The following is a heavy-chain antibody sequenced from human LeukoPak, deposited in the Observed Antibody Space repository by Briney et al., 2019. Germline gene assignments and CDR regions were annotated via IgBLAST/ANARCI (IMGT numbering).Heavy chain of an antibody. CDR1: GFTFTSYA. V-gene: IGHV3-23*01. J-gene: IGHJ3*02. Sequence: GGSLRLSCAASGFTFTSYAMSWVRQAPGKGLEWVSAISGSGGTTYYADSVKGRFTISRDNSKKTVYLQMNSLRAEDTAVYYCARARWGGYCGSPSCDAFDIWGQGTMVTVSS. D-gene: IGHD2-2*01. CDR3: ARARWGGYCGSPSCDAFDI. CDR2: ISGSGGTT.